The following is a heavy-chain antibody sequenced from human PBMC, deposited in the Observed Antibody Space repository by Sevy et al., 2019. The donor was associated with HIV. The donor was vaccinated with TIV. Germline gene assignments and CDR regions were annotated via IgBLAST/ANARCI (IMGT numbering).Heavy chain of an antibody. CDR3: ARLNYGDYSNYFDP. Sequence: SETLSLTCTVSGGSISSNSYYWVWIRQPPGKGLEWIGSIYYSGTTYYNPSLKSRVTISIDTSKTQFSLKLSSVTAADTAIFYCARLNYGDYSNYFDPWGQGSLVSVSS. D-gene: IGHD4-17*01. V-gene: IGHV4-39*01. J-gene: IGHJ5*02. CDR2: IYYSGTT. CDR1: GGSISSNSYY.